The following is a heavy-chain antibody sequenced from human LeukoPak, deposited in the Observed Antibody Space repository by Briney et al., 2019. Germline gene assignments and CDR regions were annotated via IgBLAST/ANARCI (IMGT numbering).Heavy chain of an antibody. Sequence: ASVKVSCKASGYTFSGYYIHWLRRAPGQGLEWMGWINPNNGGTEYVQKFQGWVTMTRDTSISTVYMELSRLGSDDTAVYYCARDRMGAPDYWGQGTLVTVSS. J-gene: IGHJ4*02. CDR1: GYTFSGYY. D-gene: IGHD1-26*01. V-gene: IGHV1-2*04. CDR2: INPNNGGT. CDR3: ARDRMGAPDY.